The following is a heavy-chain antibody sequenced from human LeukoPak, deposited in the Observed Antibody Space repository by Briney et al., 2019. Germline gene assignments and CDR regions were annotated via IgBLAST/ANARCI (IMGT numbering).Heavy chain of an antibody. CDR2: ITGSGGRT. CDR1: GFTFSSFA. J-gene: IGHJ4*02. V-gene: IGHV3-23*01. CDR3: ARSRGGRDGYNTPLSYFDY. Sequence: GGSLRLSCAASGFTFSSFAMSWVRQAPGKGLEWVSTITGSGGRTYYADSVKGRFTISRDNSKNTLYLQMNSLRAEDTAVFYCARSRGGRDGYNTPLSYFDYWGQGTLVTVSS. D-gene: IGHD5-24*01.